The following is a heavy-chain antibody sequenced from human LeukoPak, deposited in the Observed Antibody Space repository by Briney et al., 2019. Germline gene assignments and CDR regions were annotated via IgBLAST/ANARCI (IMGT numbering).Heavy chain of an antibody. D-gene: IGHD3-10*01. CDR2: ISYTGST. CDR1: GGSISPYF. CDR3: ARTPVLLWFGEPLGDAFDI. Sequence: SETLSLTCTVSGGSISPYFWSWMRQTPGKGLEWIGYISYTGSTNYNPALKSRVTISVDTSKNQFSLKLSSVTAADTAVYYCARTPVLLWFGEPLGDAFDIWGQGTMVTVSS. V-gene: IGHV4-59*01. J-gene: IGHJ3*02.